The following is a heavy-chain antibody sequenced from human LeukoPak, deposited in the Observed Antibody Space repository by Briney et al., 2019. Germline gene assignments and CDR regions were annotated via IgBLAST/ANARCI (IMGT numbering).Heavy chain of an antibody. CDR1: GGSISSYY. J-gene: IGHJ4*02. CDR3: ARVGWETGGGSYYFDY. CDR2: IYYSGST. D-gene: IGHD1-26*01. Sequence: SETLSLTCTVSGGSISSYYWSWIRQPPGKGLEWIGYIYYSGSTNYSPSLKSRVTISVGTSKNQFSLKLSSVTAADTAVYYCARVGWETGGGSYYFDYWGQGTLVTVSS. V-gene: IGHV4-59*01.